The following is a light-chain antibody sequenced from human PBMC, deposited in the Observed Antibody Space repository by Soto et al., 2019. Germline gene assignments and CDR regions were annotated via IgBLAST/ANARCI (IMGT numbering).Light chain of an antibody. CDR2: DAS. Sequence: DIQMTQSPSTLSASVGDRVTITCRASQSISTSLAWYQQKPGKAPKFLIYDASSLESGVPSRFSGSGSGTEFTLTISSLQPDDFATYYCQQANSFPLTFVGGTKVDIK. V-gene: IGKV1-5*01. J-gene: IGKJ4*01. CDR3: QQANSFPLT. CDR1: QSISTS.